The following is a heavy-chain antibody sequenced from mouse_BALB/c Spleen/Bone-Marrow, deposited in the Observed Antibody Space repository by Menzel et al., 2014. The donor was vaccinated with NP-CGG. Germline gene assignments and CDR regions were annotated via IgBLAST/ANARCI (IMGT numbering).Heavy chain of an antibody. D-gene: IGHD6-1*01. V-gene: IGHV14-3*02. Sequence: VQLQQSGAELVKPGASVKLSCTTSGFNIKDTYIHWVKQRPEQGLEWIGRIDPAKGNTKFVPKFQGKATVTADTSSNTAYLHRSRLTCEDTAVYYCNAEQGNYHDFDYGGQGTTRTVSS. CDR1: GFNIKDTY. CDR2: IDPAKGNT. J-gene: IGHJ2*01. CDR3: NAEQGNYHDFDY.